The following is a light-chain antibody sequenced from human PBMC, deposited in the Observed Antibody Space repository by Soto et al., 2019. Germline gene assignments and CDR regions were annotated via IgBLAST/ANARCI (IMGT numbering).Light chain of an antibody. J-gene: IGKJ5*01. V-gene: IGKV3-20*01. CDR3: QQYGSSRIT. CDR1: QSVSSSY. Sequence: EIVLTQSPGTLSLSPGERATLSCRASQSVSSSYLAWYQQKPGQAPRLLIYGASSRATGIPNRFRGSGSGKDFTLTISIMEPEDFAVYYCQQYGSSRITFGQGTRMEIK. CDR2: GAS.